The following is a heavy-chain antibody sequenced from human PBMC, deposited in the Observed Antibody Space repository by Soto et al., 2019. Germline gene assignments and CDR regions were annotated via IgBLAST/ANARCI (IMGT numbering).Heavy chain of an antibody. Sequence: LSETLSLTCTVSGGSISSGGYYWSWIRQHPGKGLEWIGYIYYSGSTYYNPSLKSRVTISVDTSKNQFSLKLSSVTAADTAVYYCARGSGGYSGYGHNWFDPWGQGTLVT. CDR1: GGSISSGGYY. V-gene: IGHV4-31*03. J-gene: IGHJ5*02. D-gene: IGHD5-12*01. CDR3: ARGSGGYSGYGHNWFDP. CDR2: IYYSGST.